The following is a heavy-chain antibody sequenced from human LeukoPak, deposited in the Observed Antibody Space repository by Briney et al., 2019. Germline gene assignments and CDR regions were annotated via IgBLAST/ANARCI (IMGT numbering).Heavy chain of an antibody. D-gene: IGHD1-26*01. CDR2: SNGDGTIK. Sequence: GGSLWLSCAASGFTFSGYWMLWVRQAPGKGLVWVSRSNGDGTIKTYADSVEGRFTISRDNAKNTLFLQMNSLRAEDTAVYYCARHPGGSSSYYFDYWGQGTLVTVSS. CDR3: ARHPGGSSSYYFDY. V-gene: IGHV3-74*01. CDR1: GFTFSGYW. J-gene: IGHJ4*02.